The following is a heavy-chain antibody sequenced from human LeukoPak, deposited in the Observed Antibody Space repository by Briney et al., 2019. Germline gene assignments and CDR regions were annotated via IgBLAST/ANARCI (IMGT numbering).Heavy chain of an antibody. CDR1: GGSISSSSDYY. D-gene: IGHD5-18*01. CDR3: ARHRHSHHYDY. Sequence: KSSETLSLTCSVSGGSISSSSDYYWGWVRQPPGKGLEWIGSISYSWTTYYNPSLKSRVTISADTSNNQFSLKLTSVTAADTAVYYCARHRHSHHYDYWGQGTLVTVSS. J-gene: IGHJ4*02. V-gene: IGHV4-39*01. CDR2: ISYSWTT.